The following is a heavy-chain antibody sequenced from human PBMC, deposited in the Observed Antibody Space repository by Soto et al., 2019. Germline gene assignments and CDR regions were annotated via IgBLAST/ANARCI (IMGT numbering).Heavy chain of an antibody. V-gene: IGHV4-59*01. CDR1: GGSISSYY. CDR2: IYYSGST. Sequence: RSETLSLTCTVSGGSISSYYWSWIRQPPGKGLEWIGYIYYSGSTNYNPSLKSRVTISVDTSKNQFSLKLSSVTAADTAVYYCARDVVRYDFWSGYHSYYYYGMDVWGQGTTVTVSS. CDR3: ARDVVRYDFWSGYHSYYYYGMDV. D-gene: IGHD3-3*01. J-gene: IGHJ6*02.